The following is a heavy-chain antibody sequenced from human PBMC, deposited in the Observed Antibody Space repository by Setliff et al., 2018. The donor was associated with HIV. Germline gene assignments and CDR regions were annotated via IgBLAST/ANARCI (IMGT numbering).Heavy chain of an antibody. V-gene: IGHV1-2*02. CDR3: ARLRITMIMMLNYFDY. J-gene: IGHJ4*02. CDR1: GYTFTGYY. D-gene: IGHD3-22*01. CDR2: INPNSGGT. Sequence: GASVKVSCKASGYTFTGYYMHWVRQAPGQGLEWMGWINPNSGGTNYAQKFQGRVTMSVDTSKNQFSLRLTSVTAADTAVYFCARLRITMIMMLNYFDYWGQGTLVTSPQ.